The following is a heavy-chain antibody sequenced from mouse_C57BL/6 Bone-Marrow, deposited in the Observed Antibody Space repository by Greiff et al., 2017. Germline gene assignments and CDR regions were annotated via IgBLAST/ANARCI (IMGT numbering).Heavy chain of an antibody. Sequence: EVKLMESGGGLVKPGGSLKLSCAASGFTFSSYAMSWVRQTPAKRLEWVATISDGGSYTYYPDNVKGRFTISRDNAKTNLYLQMSHLKSEDTAMYYCAREDDGYYPYAMDYWGQGTSVTVSS. D-gene: IGHD2-3*01. CDR3: AREDDGYYPYAMDY. CDR2: ISDGGSYT. V-gene: IGHV5-4*01. CDR1: GFTFSSYA. J-gene: IGHJ4*01.